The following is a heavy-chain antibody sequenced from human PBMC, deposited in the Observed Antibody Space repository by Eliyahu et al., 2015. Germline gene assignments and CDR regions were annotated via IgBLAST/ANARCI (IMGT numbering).Heavy chain of an antibody. CDR2: IWYDGSNK. V-gene: IGHV3-33*01. CDR1: GFXXXXYG. J-gene: IGHJ3*02. D-gene: IGHD5-18*01. CDR3: AREGIQLWPNDAFDI. Sequence: QVHLVESGGGVVQPGXSXSLSCAASGFXXXXYGMHWXRQAPGKGLGWVAFIWYDGSNKYYADSVKGRFTISRDNSKNTLYLQMNSLRAEDTAVYYCAREGIQLWPNDAFDIWGQGTMVTVSS.